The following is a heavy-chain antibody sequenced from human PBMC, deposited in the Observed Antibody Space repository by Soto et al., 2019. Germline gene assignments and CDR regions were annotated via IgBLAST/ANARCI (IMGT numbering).Heavy chain of an antibody. CDR2: IIPLFGTA. CDR1: GGTFSSYA. Sequence: QVQLVQSGAEVKKPGSSVKGSCKASGGTFSSYAISWVRQAPGQGLEWMRGIIPLFGTANYAQKFQGRVTITADESTSTAYMELSSLSSEDTAVYYCARRPSSGLGINWYFDLWGRGTLVTVSS. V-gene: IGHV1-69*01. CDR3: ARRPSSGLGINWYFDL. D-gene: IGHD6-19*01. J-gene: IGHJ2*01.